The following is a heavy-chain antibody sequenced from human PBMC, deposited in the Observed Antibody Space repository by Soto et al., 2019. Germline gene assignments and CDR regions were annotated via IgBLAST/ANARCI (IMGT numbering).Heavy chain of an antibody. D-gene: IGHD1-1*01. CDR1: GGSIGSSSFY. CDR2: MHFGGTT. Sequence: SETLSLTCTVSGGSIGSSSFYWGWIRQPPGKGLEWIGSMHFGGTTYYNPSLKSRVTISIDTSKNQFSLRLRSVTAPDTALYYCARQYHWNDVFDYWGQGTLVTVSS. V-gene: IGHV4-39*01. J-gene: IGHJ4*02. CDR3: ARQYHWNDVFDY.